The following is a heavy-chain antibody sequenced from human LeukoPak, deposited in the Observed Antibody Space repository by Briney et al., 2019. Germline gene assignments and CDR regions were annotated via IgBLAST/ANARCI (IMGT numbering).Heavy chain of an antibody. CDR3: ARENPSGYYNRPIDY. Sequence: SETLSLTCTVLGASISGYYWSWIRQPPGKGLEWIGDIYYSGSIKYNPSLKSRVTMSVDTSKNQFSLKLSSVTAADTAIYYCARENPSGYYNRPIDYWGQGTLVTVSS. D-gene: IGHD3-22*01. J-gene: IGHJ4*02. CDR2: IYYSGSI. V-gene: IGHV4-59*01. CDR1: GASISGYY.